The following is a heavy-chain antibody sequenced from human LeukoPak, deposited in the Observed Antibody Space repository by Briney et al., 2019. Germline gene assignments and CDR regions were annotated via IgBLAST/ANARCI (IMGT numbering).Heavy chain of an antibody. J-gene: IGHJ4*02. CDR3: ARTYCGGDCNNRYFDY. CDR1: GYILSIYY. V-gene: IGHV1-46*01. D-gene: IGHD2-21*02. CDR2: INPSGGST. Sequence: ASVTVSFTASGYILSIYYMHWVRQAPGQGLEWMGIINPSGGSTDYAQKFQGRVTMTRDKSTSTVYMELNSLRSEDTALYYCARTYCGGDCNNRYFDYWGQGTLVTVSS.